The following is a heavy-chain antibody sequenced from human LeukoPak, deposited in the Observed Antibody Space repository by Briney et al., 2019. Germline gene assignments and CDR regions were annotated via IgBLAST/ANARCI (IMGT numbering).Heavy chain of an antibody. Sequence: SQNLSRNCAISGDSVSSDSVAWNWIRQSPSRSLEWLGRTYFRSKWSYDYAVAVESQIFITPDTSKNHFSLHLNSVTPEDTAVYYCAREVDLLLVTAVNYDSWGQGTLVTVSS. CDR1: GDSVSSDSVA. D-gene: IGHD2-21*02. J-gene: IGHJ4*02. V-gene: IGHV6-1*01. CDR2: TYFRSKWSY. CDR3: AREVDLLLVTAVNYDS.